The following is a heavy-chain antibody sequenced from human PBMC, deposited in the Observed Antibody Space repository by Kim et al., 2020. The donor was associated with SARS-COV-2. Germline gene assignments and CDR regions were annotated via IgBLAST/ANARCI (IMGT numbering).Heavy chain of an antibody. CDR2: IWYDGSNK. CDR1: GFTFSSYG. J-gene: IGHJ6*03. Sequence: GGSLRLSCAASGFTFSSYGMHWVRQAPGKGLEWVAVIWYDGSNKYYADSVKGRFTISRDNSKNTLYLQMNSLRAEDTAVYYCARSAGLDYYYYMDVWGKGTTVTVSS. V-gene: IGHV3-33*01. D-gene: IGHD6-13*01. CDR3: ARSAGLDYYYYMDV.